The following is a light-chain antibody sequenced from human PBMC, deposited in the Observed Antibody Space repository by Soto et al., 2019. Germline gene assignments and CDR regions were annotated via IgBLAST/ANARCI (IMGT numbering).Light chain of an antibody. J-gene: IGKJ1*01. Sequence: DIQMTQSPSSLSASVGDRVTITCRASQSISSYLNWYQQKPGKAPKLMIYAAYSLQSGVPSTFSGSGSGTDFTLTISSLQPEDFATYYCQQSYSTPPWTFGQGTKVDIK. V-gene: IGKV1-39*01. CDR2: AAY. CDR3: QQSYSTPPWT. CDR1: QSISSY.